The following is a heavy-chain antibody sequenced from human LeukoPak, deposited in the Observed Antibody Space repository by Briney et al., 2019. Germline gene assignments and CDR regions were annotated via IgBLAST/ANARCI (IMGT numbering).Heavy chain of an antibody. V-gene: IGHV3-30*04. J-gene: IGHJ4*02. CDR2: ISYDGSNK. CDR3: AKASSIYCSGGSCYYFDY. Sequence: GGSLRLSCAASGFTFSSYAMHWVRQAPGKGLAWVAVISYDGSNKYYADSVKGRFTISRDNSKNTLYLQMNSLRAEDTAVYYCAKASSIYCSGGSCYYFDYWGQGTLVTVSS. D-gene: IGHD2-15*01. CDR1: GFTFSSYA.